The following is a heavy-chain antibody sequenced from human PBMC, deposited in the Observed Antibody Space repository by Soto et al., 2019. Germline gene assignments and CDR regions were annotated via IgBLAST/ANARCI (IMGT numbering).Heavy chain of an antibody. V-gene: IGHV4-61*01. CDR3: ARVGSSCHSGGCYYYYGLGV. Sequence: QVRLQESGPGLVKPSETLSLSCLVSGDSVGNGPYYWSWIRQSPGEGLEWIAYIYYSGSTNVNPSLDSRVNISIDMSKNQFVLELRSVTAADAAVYVCARVGSSCHSGGCYYYYGLGVWGQGTTVAISS. D-gene: IGHD1-26*01. CDR1: GDSVGNGPYY. J-gene: IGHJ6*02. CDR2: IYYSGST.